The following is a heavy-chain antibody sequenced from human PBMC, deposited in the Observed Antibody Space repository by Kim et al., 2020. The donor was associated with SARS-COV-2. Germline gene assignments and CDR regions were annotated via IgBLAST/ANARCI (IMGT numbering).Heavy chain of an antibody. J-gene: IGHJ6*02. V-gene: IGHV5-51*01. D-gene: IGHD3-22*01. CDR3: ARRSYYYDSYGMDV. Sequence: SPSFQGQVTISADKSISTAYLQWSSLKASDTAMYYCARRSYYYDSYGMDVWGQGTTVTVSS.